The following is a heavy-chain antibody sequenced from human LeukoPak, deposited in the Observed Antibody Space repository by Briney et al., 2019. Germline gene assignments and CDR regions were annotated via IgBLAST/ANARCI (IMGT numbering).Heavy chain of an antibody. J-gene: IGHJ4*02. D-gene: IGHD5-12*01. CDR1: GFTFSSYS. CDR3: ARDGGFRDIVATPFSYFDY. V-gene: IGHV3-21*01. Sequence: GGSLRLSCAACGFTFSSYSMNWVRQAPGKGLEWVSSISSSSSYIYYADSVKGRFTISRGNAKNSLYLQMNSLRAEDTAVYYCARDGGFRDIVATPFSYFDYWGQGTLVTVSS. CDR2: ISSSSSYI.